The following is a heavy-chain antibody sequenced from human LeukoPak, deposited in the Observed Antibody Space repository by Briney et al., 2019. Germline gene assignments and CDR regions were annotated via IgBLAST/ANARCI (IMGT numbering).Heavy chain of an antibody. V-gene: IGHV1-18*01. CDR2: ISAYNGNT. D-gene: IGHD2-2*01. Sequence: ASVKVSCKASGGTFSSYAISWVRQAPGQGLEWMGWISAYNGNTNYAQKLQGRVTMTTDTSTSTAYMELRSLRSDDTAVYYCARGTLGTSSRYWGQGTLVTVSS. CDR1: GGTFSSYA. CDR3: ARGTLGTSSRY. J-gene: IGHJ4*02.